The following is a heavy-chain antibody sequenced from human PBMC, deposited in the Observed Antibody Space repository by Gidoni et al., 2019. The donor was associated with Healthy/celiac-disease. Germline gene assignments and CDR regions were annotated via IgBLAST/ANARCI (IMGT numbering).Heavy chain of an antibody. CDR1: GFTFSSYG. CDR2: ISYDGSNK. CDR3: AKEIYDSSGYVDY. J-gene: IGHJ4*02. Sequence: QVQLVESGGGVVQPGRSLRLSCAAPGFTFSSYGRHWVRQAPGKGLEWVAVISYDGSNKYYADSVKGRFTISRDNSKNTLYLQMNSLRAEDTAVYYCAKEIYDSSGYVDYWGQGTLVTVSS. V-gene: IGHV3-30*18. D-gene: IGHD3-22*01.